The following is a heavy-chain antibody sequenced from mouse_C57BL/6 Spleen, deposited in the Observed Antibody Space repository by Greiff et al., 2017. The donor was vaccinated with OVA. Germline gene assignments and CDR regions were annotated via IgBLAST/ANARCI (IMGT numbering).Heavy chain of an antibody. CDR2: IYPGSGST. CDR3: ARSYDSRDYAMDY. Sequence: VQLQQPGAELVKPGASVKMSCKASGYTFTSYWITWVKQRPGQGLEWIGDIYPGSGSTNYNEKFKSKATLTVDTSSSTAYMQLSSLTSEDSAVYYCARSYDSRDYAMDYWGQGTSVTVSS. CDR1: GYTFTSYW. V-gene: IGHV1-55*01. J-gene: IGHJ4*01. D-gene: IGHD2-4*01.